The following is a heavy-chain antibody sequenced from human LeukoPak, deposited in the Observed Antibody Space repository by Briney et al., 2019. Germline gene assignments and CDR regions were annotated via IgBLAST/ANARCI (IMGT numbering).Heavy chain of an antibody. J-gene: IGHJ6*03. D-gene: IGHD3-9*01. CDR1: GFTFSSYW. CDR3: ARDPLTLYDYYMDI. CDR2: IKQDGSEK. V-gene: IGHV3-7*01. Sequence: GGSLRLSCAASGFTFSSYWMSWVRQAPGKGLEWVAKIKQDGSEKYYGDSVKGRFTISRDNAKNSLYLQMNSLRAEDTAVYYCARDPLTLYDYYMDIWGKGTTVTVSS.